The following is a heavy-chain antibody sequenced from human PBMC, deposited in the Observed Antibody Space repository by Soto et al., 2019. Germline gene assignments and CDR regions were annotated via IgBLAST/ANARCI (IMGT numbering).Heavy chain of an antibody. CDR2: ISTSGTT. CDR1: GASISSYF. V-gene: IGHV4-4*07. J-gene: IGHJ5*02. CDR3: AREAGPYRWFDP. D-gene: IGHD6-19*01. Sequence: SETLSLTCTVSGASISSYFWTWIRQPAGKGLDWIGRISTSGTTNYNPSLKSRVTMSVDTSKNHFSLNLTSVTAADTAVYYCAREAGPYRWFDPWGQGTLVTVSS.